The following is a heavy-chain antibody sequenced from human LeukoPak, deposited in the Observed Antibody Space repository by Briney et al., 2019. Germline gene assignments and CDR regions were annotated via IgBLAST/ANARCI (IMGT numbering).Heavy chain of an antibody. CDR2: IIPILGIA. D-gene: IGHD3-3*01. CDR1: GGTFSSYA. J-gene: IGHJ3*02. V-gene: IGHV1-69*04. Sequence: SVKVSCKASGGTFSSYAISWVRQAPGQGLEWMGRIIPILGIANYAQKFQGRVTITTDESTTTAYMELSSLRSEDTALYYCARHGGITIFGVAQPEGAFDIWGQGTMVTVSS. CDR3: ARHGGITIFGVAQPEGAFDI.